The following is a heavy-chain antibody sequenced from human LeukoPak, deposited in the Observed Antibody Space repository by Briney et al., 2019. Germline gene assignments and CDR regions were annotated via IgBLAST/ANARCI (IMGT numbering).Heavy chain of an antibody. J-gene: IGHJ4*02. D-gene: IGHD1-26*01. CDR1: GFTFSSYG. CDR3: AKQVGGSYYAHFDY. Sequence: PGGSLRLSCAASGFTFSSYGMHWVRQAPGKGLEWVAFIRYDGSNKYYADSVKGRFTISRDNSKNTLYLQMNSLRAEDTAVYHCAKQVGGSYYAHFDYWGQGTLVTVSS. CDR2: IRYDGSNK. V-gene: IGHV3-30*02.